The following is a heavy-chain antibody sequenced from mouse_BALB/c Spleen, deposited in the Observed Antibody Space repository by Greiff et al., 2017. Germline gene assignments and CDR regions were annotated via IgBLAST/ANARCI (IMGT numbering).Heavy chain of an antibody. V-gene: IGHV5-15*02. CDR2: ISNLAYSI. J-gene: IGHJ4*01. D-gene: IGHD2-14*01. Sequence: EVNLVESGGGLVQPGGSRKLSCAASGFTFSDYGMAWVRQAPGKGPEWVAFISNLAYSIYYADTVTGRFTISRENAKNTLYLEMSSLRSEDTAMYYCAREGRYEYAMDYWGQGTSVTVSS. CDR3: AREGRYEYAMDY. CDR1: GFTFSDYG.